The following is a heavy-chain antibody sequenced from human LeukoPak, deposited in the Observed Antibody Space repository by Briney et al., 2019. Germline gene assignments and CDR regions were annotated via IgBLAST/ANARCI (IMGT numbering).Heavy chain of an antibody. V-gene: IGHV4-39*07. J-gene: IGHJ5*02. CDR3: ARKQTIVATISLRWFDP. CDR2: IYYSGST. CDR1: GGSISSSSYY. D-gene: IGHD5-12*01. Sequence: PSETLSLTCTVSGGSISSSSYYWGWIRQPPGKGLEWIGSIYYSGSTYYNPSLKSRVTISVDTSKNQFSLKLSPVTAADTAVYYCARKQTIVATISLRWFDPWGQGTLVTVSS.